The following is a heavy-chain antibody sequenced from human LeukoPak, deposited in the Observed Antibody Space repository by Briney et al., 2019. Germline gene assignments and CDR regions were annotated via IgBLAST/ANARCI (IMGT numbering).Heavy chain of an antibody. J-gene: IGHJ4*02. CDR1: GFTFSSYS. CDR2: ISSSSSTI. D-gene: IGHD3-10*01. CDR3: ARDRRVGYFDY. V-gene: IGHV3-48*01. Sequence: GGSLRLSCAASGFTFSSYSMNWVRQAPGKGLEWVSYISSSSSTIYYADSVKGRFTISRDNAKNSLYLQMNSLRAEDTAVYYCARDRRVGYFDYWGQGTLVTVSS.